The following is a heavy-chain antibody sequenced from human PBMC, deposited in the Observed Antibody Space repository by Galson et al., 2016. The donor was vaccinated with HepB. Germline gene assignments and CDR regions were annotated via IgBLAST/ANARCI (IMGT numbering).Heavy chain of an antibody. Sequence: SLRLSCAASGFNFRTYAMHWVRQAPGKGLEWVAVISYDGNNKYYAHSVEGRVTISRDNSKNTLYLQMSSLRAEDSAVYYCARESPHIAVPVLDDWGQGTLVTVSS. V-gene: IGHV3-30-3*01. D-gene: IGHD6-19*01. CDR2: ISYDGNNK. J-gene: IGHJ4*02. CDR3: ARESPHIAVPVLDD. CDR1: GFNFRTYA.